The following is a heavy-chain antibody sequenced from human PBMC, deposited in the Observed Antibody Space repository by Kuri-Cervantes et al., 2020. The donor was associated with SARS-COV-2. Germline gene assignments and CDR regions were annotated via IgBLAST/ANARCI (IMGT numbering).Heavy chain of an antibody. CDR3: ARHVVSGWSGYFDY. CDR2: IYYSGST. J-gene: IGHJ4*02. V-gene: IGHV4-39*01. Sequence: SETLSLTCTASGGSISSTSYYWGWVRQPPGEGLEWIGSIYYSGSTYYNPSLKSRVTISVDTSKNQFSLKLSSVTAADTAVYYCARHVVSGWSGYFDYWGQGTLVTVSS. D-gene: IGHD3-3*01. CDR1: GGSISSTSYY.